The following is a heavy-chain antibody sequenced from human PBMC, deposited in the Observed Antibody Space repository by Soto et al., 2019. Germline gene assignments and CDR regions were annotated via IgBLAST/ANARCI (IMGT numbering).Heavy chain of an antibody. Sequence: SETLSLTCTVSGDSISSGDYFWSWVRQTPGKGLEWIGEINHSGSTDYNPSLKSRVTMSVDTSKNQFSLKLSSVTAADTALYYCASRTYYDILTGYLGPQYNWFDPWGQGTLVTVSS. CDR2: INHSGST. CDR3: ASRTYYDILTGYLGPQYNWFDP. D-gene: IGHD3-9*01. CDR1: GDSISSGDYF. V-gene: IGHV4-39*07. J-gene: IGHJ5*02.